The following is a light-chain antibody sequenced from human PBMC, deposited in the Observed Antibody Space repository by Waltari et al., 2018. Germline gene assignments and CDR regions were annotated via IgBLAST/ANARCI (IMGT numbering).Light chain of an antibody. J-gene: IGKJ1*01. Sequence: DIVMTQSPATLSVSPGERATLSCRASQSVGPNLAWYQQKPGQAPRVLIYGVSTRPAGVPGTFSGSGSGTEFTLTISSVQSEDLAVYYCQQYHDWPRTFGQGTKVEFK. CDR3: QQYHDWPRT. V-gene: IGKV3-15*01. CDR1: QSVGPN. CDR2: GVS.